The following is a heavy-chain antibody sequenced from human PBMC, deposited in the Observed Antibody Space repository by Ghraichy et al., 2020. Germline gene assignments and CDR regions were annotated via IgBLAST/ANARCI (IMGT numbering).Heavy chain of an antibody. CDR2: ISGSGGST. CDR1: GFTFSSYA. V-gene: IGHV3-23*01. Sequence: GGSLRLSCAASGFTFSSYAMSWVRQAPGKGLEWVSAISGSGGSTYYADSVKGRFTISRDNSKNTLYLQMNSLRAEDTAVYYCAKVSRSSGWYDPNWFDPWGQGTLVTVSS. D-gene: IGHD6-19*01. J-gene: IGHJ5*02. CDR3: AKVSRSSGWYDPNWFDP.